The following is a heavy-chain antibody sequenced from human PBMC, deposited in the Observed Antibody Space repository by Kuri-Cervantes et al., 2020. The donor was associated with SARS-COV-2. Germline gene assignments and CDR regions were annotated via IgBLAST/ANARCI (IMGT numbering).Heavy chain of an antibody. CDR1: GFTFSSYA. Sequence: GESLKISCAASGFTFSSYAMHWVRQAPGKGLEWVSAIGGSGGSTYYADSVKGRFTISRDNSKNTLYLQMNSLRAEDTAVYYCAKGGHKDYGNRLDHWGQGTLVTVSS. D-gene: IGHD4-17*01. CDR3: AKGGHKDYGNRLDH. CDR2: IGGSGGST. J-gene: IGHJ5*02. V-gene: IGHV3-23*01.